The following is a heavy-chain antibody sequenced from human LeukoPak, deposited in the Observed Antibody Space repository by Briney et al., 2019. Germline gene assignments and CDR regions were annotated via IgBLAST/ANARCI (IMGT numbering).Heavy chain of an antibody. D-gene: IGHD3-10*01. CDR1: GFTFSSYW. V-gene: IGHV3-74*01. Sequence: PGGSLRLSCAASGFTFSSYWMHWVRQAPGEGLVWVSRINSDGSSTSYADSVKGRFTISRDNAKNTLYLQMNNLRAEDTAVYYCARGKWFGELGAFDIWGQGTMVTVSS. CDR2: INSDGSST. J-gene: IGHJ3*02. CDR3: ARGKWFGELGAFDI.